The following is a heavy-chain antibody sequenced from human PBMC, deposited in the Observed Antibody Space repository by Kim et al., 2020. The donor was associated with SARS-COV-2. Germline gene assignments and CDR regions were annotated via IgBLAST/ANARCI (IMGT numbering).Heavy chain of an antibody. CDR2: INHSGST. J-gene: IGHJ6*02. D-gene: IGHD4-17*01. V-gene: IGHV4-34*01. CDR3: ALPGYGDYPPYYYGMDV. CDR1: GGSFSGYY. Sequence: SETLSLTCAVYGGSFSGYYWSWIRQPPGKGLEWIGEINHSGSTNYNPSLKSRVTISVDTSKNQFSLKLSSVTAADTAVYYCALPGYGDYPPYYYGMDVWGQGTTVTVSS.